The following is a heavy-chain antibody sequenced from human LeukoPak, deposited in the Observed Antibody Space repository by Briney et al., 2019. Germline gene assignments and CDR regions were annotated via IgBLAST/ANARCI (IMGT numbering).Heavy chain of an antibody. CDR3: ARDTVTTFRFRDYYYYGMDV. D-gene: IGHD4-17*01. CDR1: GFTVSTNY. V-gene: IGHV3-53*01. J-gene: IGHJ6*02. Sequence: GGSLRLSCAASGFTVSTNYMNWVRQASGKGLEWVSVIYSGGSTYYADSVKGRFTISRDNSKNTLYLQMNSLRAEDTAVYYCARDTVTTFRFRDYYYYGMDVWGQGTTVTVSS. CDR2: IYSGGST.